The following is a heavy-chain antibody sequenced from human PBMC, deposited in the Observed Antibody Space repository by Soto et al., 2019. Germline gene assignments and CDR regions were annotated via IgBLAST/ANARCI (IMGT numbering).Heavy chain of an antibody. CDR1: GDSVSSNSAA. V-gene: IGHV6-1*01. D-gene: IGHD3-10*01. CDR2: TYYRSKWYN. Sequence: SQTLSLTCAISGDSVSSNSAAWNWIRQSPSRGLEWLGRTYYRSKWYNDYAVSVKSRITINRDTSKNQFSLQLNSVTPEDTAVYYCAREDFYGSGSNIYYYYGMDIWGQGTTVPVSS. CDR3: AREDFYGSGSNIYYYYGMDI. J-gene: IGHJ6*02.